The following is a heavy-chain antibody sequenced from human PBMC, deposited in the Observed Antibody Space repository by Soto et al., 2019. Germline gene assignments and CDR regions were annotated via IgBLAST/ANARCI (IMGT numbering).Heavy chain of an antibody. J-gene: IGHJ4*02. CDR1: GYTFTGYY. V-gene: IGHV1-2*02. Sequence: ASVKVSCKASGYTFTGYYMHWVRQAPGQGLEWMGWINPNSGGTYYVDSVKGRFTVSRDNSKNTLYLQMHSLRAEDTAVYYCAKDRVPNDSSGYYSILTDSWGQGTVVTVSS. CDR2: INPNSGGT. D-gene: IGHD3-22*01. CDR3: AKDRVPNDSSGYYSILTDS.